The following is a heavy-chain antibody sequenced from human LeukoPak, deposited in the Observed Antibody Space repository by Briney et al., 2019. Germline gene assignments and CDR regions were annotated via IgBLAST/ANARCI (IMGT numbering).Heavy chain of an antibody. CDR3: AKETYSSSRARYYGMDV. J-gene: IGHJ6*02. Sequence: GGSLRLSCAASGFTFSSYGMHWVRQAPGKGLEWVAVISYDGSNKYYADSVKGRFTISRDNSKNTLYLQMNSLRAEDTAVYYCAKETYSSSRARYYGMDVWGQGTTVTVSS. D-gene: IGHD6-13*01. CDR1: GFTFSSYG. V-gene: IGHV3-30*18. CDR2: ISYDGSNK.